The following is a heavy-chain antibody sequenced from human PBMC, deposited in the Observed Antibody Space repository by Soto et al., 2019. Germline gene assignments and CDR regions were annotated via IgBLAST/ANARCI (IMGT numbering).Heavy chain of an antibody. D-gene: IGHD2-2*01. V-gene: IGHV3-23*01. CDR2: ISGSAGTT. Sequence: GGSLRLSCVASGFIFRNYAMSWVRQAPGKGLEWVSAISGSAGTTYYADSVKGRFTISRDNSKNTLYLQMDSLRAEDTAVYYCAKVPASLKTFDYWGQGTLVTVSS. J-gene: IGHJ4*02. CDR3: AKVPASLKTFDY. CDR1: GFIFRNYA.